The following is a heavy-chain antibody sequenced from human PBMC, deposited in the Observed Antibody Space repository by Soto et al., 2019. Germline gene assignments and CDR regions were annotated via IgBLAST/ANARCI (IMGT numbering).Heavy chain of an antibody. CDR1: GFTFSNAW. J-gene: IGHJ6*02. CDR2: IKSKTDGGTT. D-gene: IGHD2-15*01. V-gene: IGHV3-15*01. Sequence: GGSLRLSCAASGFTFSNAWMSWVRQAPGKGLEWVGRIKSKTDGGTTDYAAPVKGRFTISRDDSKNTLYLQMNSLKTEDTAVYYCTTDQLVVAALWYYGMDVWGQGATVTVSS. CDR3: TTDQLVVAALWYYGMDV.